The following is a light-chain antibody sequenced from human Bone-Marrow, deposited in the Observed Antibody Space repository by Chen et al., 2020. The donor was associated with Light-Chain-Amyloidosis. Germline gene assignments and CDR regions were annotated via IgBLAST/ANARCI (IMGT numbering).Light chain of an antibody. J-gene: IGLJ1*01. V-gene: IGLV2-14*01. CDR2: AVS. CDR3: SSFTSSSSYV. Sequence: SALTRPPPVSGSPGRSTPIPCLGTSGDVGTYNYVSWSQQHPGKAPKVMIYAVSNRPSGVSNRFSGSKSGNTASLTISGLQAEDEADYYCSSFTSSSSYVFGPGTKVTVL. CDR1: SGDVGTYNY.